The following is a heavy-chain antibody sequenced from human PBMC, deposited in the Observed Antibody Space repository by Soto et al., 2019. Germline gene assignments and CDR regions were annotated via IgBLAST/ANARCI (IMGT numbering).Heavy chain of an antibody. CDR2: IFHTGSA. V-gene: IGHV4-4*02. CDR3: ARHIAVSGTRGFDH. Sequence: QVQLQESGPGLMKPSGTLSLTCAVSGGSITSNWWSWVRQPPGKGLEWIAEIFHTGSANYNPSLMGRLTISMDKSRSHLSLTLISVTAADTAVYYCARHIAVSGTRGFDHWGQGTLVTVSS. CDR1: GGSITSNW. D-gene: IGHD2-21*01. J-gene: IGHJ4*02.